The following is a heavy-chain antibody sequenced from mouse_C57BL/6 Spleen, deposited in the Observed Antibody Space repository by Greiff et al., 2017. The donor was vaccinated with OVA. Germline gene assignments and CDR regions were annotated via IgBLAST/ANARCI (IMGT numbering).Heavy chain of an antibody. CDR2: ISSGGSYT. Sequence: EVHLVESGGDLVKPGGSLKLSCAASGFTFSSYGMSWVRQTPDKRLEWVATISSGGSYTYYPDSVKGRFTISRDNAKNTLYLQLSSLKSEDTAMYYCARSDYYGSSENWDFDVWGTGTTVTVSS. V-gene: IGHV5-6*01. CDR3: ARSDYYGSSENWDFDV. J-gene: IGHJ1*03. CDR1: GFTFSSYG. D-gene: IGHD1-1*01.